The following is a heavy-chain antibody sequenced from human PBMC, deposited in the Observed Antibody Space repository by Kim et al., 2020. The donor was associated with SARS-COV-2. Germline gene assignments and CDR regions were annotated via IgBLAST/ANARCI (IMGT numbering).Heavy chain of an antibody. D-gene: IGHD3-10*01. CDR3: ARDVSLWFGELFRAFDY. J-gene: IGHJ4*02. Sequence: GGSLRLSCAASGFTFSSYWMSWVRQAPGKGLEWVANINQDGSEKYYVDSVKGRFTISRDNAKNSLYLQMNSLRAEDTAVYYCARDVSLWFGELFRAFDYWGQGTLVTVSS. CDR1: GFTFSSYW. CDR2: INQDGSEK. V-gene: IGHV3-7*03.